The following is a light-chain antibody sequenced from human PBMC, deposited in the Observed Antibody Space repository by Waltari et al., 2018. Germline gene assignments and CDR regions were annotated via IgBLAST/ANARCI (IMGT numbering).Light chain of an antibody. CDR3: QQRSLWPLT. CDR2: DTS. Sequence: EIVLTQSPATLSLFAGERATLSCRASESVSRYLGWYQQKPGQAPRPLIYDTSIRATGVPARFIGSGYGTDFTLTISSLEPEDFALYFCQQRSLWPLTFGGGTKVEI. CDR1: ESVSRY. J-gene: IGKJ4*01. V-gene: IGKV3-11*01.